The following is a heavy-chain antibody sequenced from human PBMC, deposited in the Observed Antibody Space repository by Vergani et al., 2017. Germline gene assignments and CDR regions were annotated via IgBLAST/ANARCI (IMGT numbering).Heavy chain of an antibody. CDR2: IYPGDSDT. CDR1: GYSFTSYW. D-gene: IGHD3-9*01. V-gene: IGHV5-51*01. CDR3: ARRYDILAGYFDY. Sequence: EVQLVQSGAEVKKPGESLKISCKGSGYSFTSYWIGWVRQMPGKGLEWMGIIYPGDSDTSYSQTFQGQVTISADKSISTAYLQWSSLKASDPAMYYCARRYDILAGYFDYWGQGTLVTVSS. J-gene: IGHJ4*02.